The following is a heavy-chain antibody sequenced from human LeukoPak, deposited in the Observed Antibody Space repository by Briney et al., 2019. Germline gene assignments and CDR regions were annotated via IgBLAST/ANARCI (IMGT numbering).Heavy chain of an antibody. CDR1: GGSISSGGYY. V-gene: IGHV4-31*03. D-gene: IGHD3-16*01. CDR2: IYYSGST. CDR3: PRVRLGNPLRNCFAP. J-gene: IGHJ5*02. Sequence: PSQTLSLTCTVSGGSISSGGYYWSWIRQHPGKGLEWIGYIYYSGSTYYNPSLKSRVTISVDTSKNQYSLKLSSVTAADTAVYYCPRVRLGNPLRNCFAPWGKGTLVTVSS.